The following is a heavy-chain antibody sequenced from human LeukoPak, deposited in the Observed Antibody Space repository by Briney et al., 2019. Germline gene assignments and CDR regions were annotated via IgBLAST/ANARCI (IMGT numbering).Heavy chain of an antibody. J-gene: IGHJ4*02. D-gene: IGHD2-2*01. V-gene: IGHV4-39*07. CDR3: ARGGVPAASFDY. CDR2: IYYSGST. Sequence: SETLSLTCTVSGGSISSSSYYWGWIRQPPGKGLEWIGSIYYSGSTNYNPSLKSRVTISVDTSKNQFSLKLSSVTAADTAVYYCARGGVPAASFDYWGQGTLVTVSS. CDR1: GGSISSSSYY.